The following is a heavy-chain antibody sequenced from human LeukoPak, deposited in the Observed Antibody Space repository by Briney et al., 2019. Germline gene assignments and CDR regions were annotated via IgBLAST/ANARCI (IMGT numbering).Heavy chain of an antibody. CDR1: GHTLSELT. V-gene: IGHV1-24*01. CDR3: ATEMTSVVPDY. Sequence: PEASVKVSCKVSGHTLSELTMHWVRQAPGKGLEWMGGFDPENDERIYARKFRGRLTMTEDTSTDTAYMELSNLRSEDTAVYFCATEMTSVVPDYWSQGTLVTVSS. CDR2: FDPENDER. D-gene: IGHD4-11*01. J-gene: IGHJ4*02.